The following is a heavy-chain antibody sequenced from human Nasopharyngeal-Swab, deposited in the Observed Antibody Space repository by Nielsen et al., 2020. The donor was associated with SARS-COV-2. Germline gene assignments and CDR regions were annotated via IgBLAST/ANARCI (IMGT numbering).Heavy chain of an antibody. CDR3: ARDPTLAVETETTYYYYGMDV. V-gene: IGHV1-18*01. Sequence: ASVKVSCKASGYTFTRHGISWVRQAPGQGLEWMGWISAYNGNTHYAQKLQGRVTMTRDTSTSTVYMELSSLRSEDTAVYYCARDPTLAVETETTYYYYGMDVWGQGTTVTVSS. D-gene: IGHD6-19*01. CDR2: ISAYNGNT. J-gene: IGHJ6*02. CDR1: GYTFTRHG.